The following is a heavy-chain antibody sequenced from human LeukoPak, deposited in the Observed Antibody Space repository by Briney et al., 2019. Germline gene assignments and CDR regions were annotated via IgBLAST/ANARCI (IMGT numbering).Heavy chain of an antibody. J-gene: IGHJ4*02. V-gene: IGHV4-39*01. CDR2: IYYSGST. CDR1: GGSISSSSYY. CDR3: ARTYFWSGYLLPEFDY. D-gene: IGHD3-3*01. Sequence: SETLSLTCTVSGGSISSSSYYWGWIRQPPGKGLEWIGSIYYSGSTYYNPSLKSRVTISVDTSKNQFSLKLSSVTAADTAVYYCARTYFWSGYLLPEFDYWGQGTLVTVSS.